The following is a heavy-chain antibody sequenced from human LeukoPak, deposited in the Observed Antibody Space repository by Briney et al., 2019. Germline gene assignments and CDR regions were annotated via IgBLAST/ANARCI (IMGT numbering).Heavy chain of an antibody. CDR2: ISGSGGST. D-gene: IGHD4-17*01. J-gene: IGHJ5*02. CDR1: GFIFSSYA. CDR3: AKTIYGDYVYWFDP. Sequence: PGGSLRLSCAASGFIFSSYAMSWVRQAPGKGLEWVSAISGSGGSTYYADSVKGRFTISRDNSKNTLYLQMNSLRAEDTAVYYCAKTIYGDYVYWFDPWGQGTLVTVSS. V-gene: IGHV3-23*01.